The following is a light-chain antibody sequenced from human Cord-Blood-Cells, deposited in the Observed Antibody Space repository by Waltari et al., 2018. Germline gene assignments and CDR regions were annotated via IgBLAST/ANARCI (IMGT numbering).Light chain of an antibody. CDR1: SSYVGGYNY. Sequence: QSALTQPASASGSPGQSVTLSCTGTSSYVGGYNYVSWYQQHPGKAPKLMIYEVSKRPSGVPDRFSGSKSGNTASLTVSGLQAEDEADYYCSSYAGSNNYVFGTGTKVTVL. V-gene: IGLV2-8*01. CDR2: EVS. J-gene: IGLJ1*01. CDR3: SSYAGSNNYV.